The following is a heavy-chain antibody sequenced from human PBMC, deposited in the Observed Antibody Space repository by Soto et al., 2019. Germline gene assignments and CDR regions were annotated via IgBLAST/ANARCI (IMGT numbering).Heavy chain of an antibody. D-gene: IGHD2-15*01. CDR3: ARAEAVVVAATPSSDYYYYYGMDV. Sequence: ASVKVSCKASGYTFTGYYMHWVRQAPGQGLEWMGWINPNSGGTNYAQKFQGWVTMTRDTSISTAYMELSRLRSDDTAVYYCARAEAVVVAATPSSDYYYYYGMDVWAKGPRSPSP. CDR1: GYTFTGYY. V-gene: IGHV1-2*04. J-gene: IGHJ6*02. CDR2: INPNSGGT.